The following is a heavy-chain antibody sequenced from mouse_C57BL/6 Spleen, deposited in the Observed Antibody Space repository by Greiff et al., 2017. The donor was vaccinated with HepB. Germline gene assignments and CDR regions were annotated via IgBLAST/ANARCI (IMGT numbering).Heavy chain of an antibody. J-gene: IGHJ3*01. V-gene: IGHV1-19*01. Sequence: EVQLQQSGPVLVKPGASVKMSCKASGYTFTDYYMNWVKQSHGKSLEWIGVINPYNGGTSYNQKFKGKATLTVDKSSSPAYMELNSLTSEDSAVYYCARYYGSRTFGYWGQGTLVTVSA. CDR3: ARYYGSRTFGY. CDR2: INPYNGGT. D-gene: IGHD1-1*01. CDR1: GYTFTDYY.